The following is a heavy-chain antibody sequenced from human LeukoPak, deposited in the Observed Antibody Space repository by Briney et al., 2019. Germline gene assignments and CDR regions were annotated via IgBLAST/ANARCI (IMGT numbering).Heavy chain of an antibody. CDR3: TRLGPYDILAGSVFYYYYMNV. CDR2: IRSKANSYAT. J-gene: IGHJ6*03. V-gene: IGHV3-73*01. CDR1: GFTFSGSA. Sequence: TGGSLRLSCAASGFTFSGSAMHWVRQASGKGLEWVGRIRSKANSYATAYAASVKGRFTISRDDSKNTAYLQMNSLKTEDTAVYYCTRLGPYDILAGSVFYYYYMNVWGKGTTVTISS. D-gene: IGHD3-9*01.